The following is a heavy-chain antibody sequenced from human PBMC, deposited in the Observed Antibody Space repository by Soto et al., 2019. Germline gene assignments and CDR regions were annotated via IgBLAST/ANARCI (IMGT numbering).Heavy chain of an antibody. V-gene: IGHV3-23*01. D-gene: IGHD6-25*01. Sequence: EVQLLESGGGLVQPGGSLRLSCAASGFIFSNYAMFWFRQAPGKGLEWVSTIYAAGSSKYYAGSVKGRFTISRDNSRDTLFLQMDSLRAEDTDLYNCAKEGGSNYYYYGLDVWGQGTTVTVSS. CDR1: GFIFSNYA. CDR2: IYAAGSSK. CDR3: AKEGGSNYYYYGLDV. J-gene: IGHJ6*02.